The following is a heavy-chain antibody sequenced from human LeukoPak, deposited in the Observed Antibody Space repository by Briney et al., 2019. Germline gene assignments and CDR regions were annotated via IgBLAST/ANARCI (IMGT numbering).Heavy chain of an antibody. CDR1: GFTFSSYS. D-gene: IGHD1-26*01. Sequence: GGSLRFSCAASGFTFSSYSMNWVRQAPGKGLEWVSYISSSGSTIYYADSVKGRFTISRDNAKNSLDLQMNSLRDKDTAVYYSARDRYSGCYALDSWGQGTLVTVYS. V-gene: IGHV3-48*02. CDR2: ISSSGSTI. J-gene: IGHJ4*02. CDR3: ARDRYSGCYALDS.